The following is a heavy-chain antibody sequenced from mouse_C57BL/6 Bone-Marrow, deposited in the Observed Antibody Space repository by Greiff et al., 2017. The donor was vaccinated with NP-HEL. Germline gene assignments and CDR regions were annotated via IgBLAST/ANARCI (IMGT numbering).Heavy chain of an antibody. CDR1: GFTFSSYG. CDR2: ISSGGSYT. V-gene: IGHV5-6*01. Sequence: EVQGVESGGDLVKPGGSLKLSCAASGFTFSSYGMSWVRQTPDKRLEWVATISSGGSYTYYPDSVKGRFTISRDNAKNTLYLQMSSLKSEDTAMYYCARRGNMDYWGQGTSVTVSS. CDR3: ARRGNMDY. J-gene: IGHJ4*01.